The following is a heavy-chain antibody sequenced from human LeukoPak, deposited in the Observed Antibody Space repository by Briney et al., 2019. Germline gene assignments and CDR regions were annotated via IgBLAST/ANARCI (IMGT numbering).Heavy chain of an antibody. J-gene: IGHJ4*02. Sequence: GGSLRLSCAASGFTFSSYSMNWVRQAPGKGLEWVSSISSSSSYIYYADSVKGRFTISRDNAKNSLYLQMNSLRAEDTAVYYCASIATGNYFDYWGQGTLVTVSS. CDR1: GFTFSSYS. V-gene: IGHV3-21*01. D-gene: IGHD1-14*01. CDR2: ISSSSSYI. CDR3: ASIATGNYFDY.